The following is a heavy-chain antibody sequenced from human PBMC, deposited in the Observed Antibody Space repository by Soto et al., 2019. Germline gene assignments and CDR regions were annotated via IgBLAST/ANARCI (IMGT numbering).Heavy chain of an antibody. CDR2: IYYSGST. Sequence: QLQLPESGPGLVKPSETLSLTCTVSGGSISSSSYYWGWIRQPPGKGLEWIGSIYYSGSTYYNPSLKRRVTISVDTSKNQFSLKLSSVTAADTAVYYCAITTTVNYWYFDLWGRGTLVTVSS. J-gene: IGHJ2*01. V-gene: IGHV4-39*01. D-gene: IGHD4-17*01. CDR3: AITTTVNYWYFDL. CDR1: GGSISSSSYY.